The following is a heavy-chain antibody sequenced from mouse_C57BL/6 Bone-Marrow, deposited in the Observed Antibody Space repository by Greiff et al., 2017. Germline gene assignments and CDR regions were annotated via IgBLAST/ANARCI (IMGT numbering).Heavy chain of an antibody. Sequence: VQLVESGPGLVAPSQSLSITCTVSGFSLTSYGVHWVRQPPGKGLEWLVVIWSDGSTTYNTALKSRLSISKDNSKSQVFLKMNRLQTDDTAVYYCARPYYCDYDGYAMDYWGQGTSVTVSS. V-gene: IGHV2-6*03. D-gene: IGHD2-4*01. CDR3: ARPYYCDYDGYAMDY. J-gene: IGHJ4*01. CDR2: IWSDGST. CDR1: GFSLTSYG.